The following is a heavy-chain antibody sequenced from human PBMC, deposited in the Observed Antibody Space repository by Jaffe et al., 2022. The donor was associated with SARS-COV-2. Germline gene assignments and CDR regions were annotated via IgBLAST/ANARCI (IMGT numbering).Heavy chain of an antibody. V-gene: IGHV3-43D*03. J-gene: IGHJ4*02. CDR1: GFTFDDYA. CDR3: TKGSYYDSRGFFDY. Sequence: EVQLVESGGVVLQPGGSLRLSCAASGFTFDDYAMHWVRQAPGKGLEWVSLITWDSSRTYYADSVKGRFTVSRDNSKNSLYLQMTSLRVEDTALYYCTKGSYYDSRGFFDYWGQGTPVTVSS. CDR2: ITWDSSRT. D-gene: IGHD3-22*01.